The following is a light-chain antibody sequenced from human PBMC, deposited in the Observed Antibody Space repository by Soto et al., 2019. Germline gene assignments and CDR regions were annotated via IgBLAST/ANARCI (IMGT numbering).Light chain of an antibody. CDR2: DVS. CDR3: SSFTRSVTYV. V-gene: IGLV2-14*01. Sequence: QSALTQPASVSGSPGQSVTISCTGTSSDVGGHNSVSWYRQDPGKAPKLMIYDVSNRPSGVSDRFSGSKSGNTASLTISGLQIEDEADYYCSSFTRSVTYVFGTGTKVTV. CDR1: SSDVGGHNS. J-gene: IGLJ1*01.